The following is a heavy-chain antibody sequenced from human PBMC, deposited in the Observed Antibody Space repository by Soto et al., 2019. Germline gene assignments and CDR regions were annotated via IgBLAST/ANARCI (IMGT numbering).Heavy chain of an antibody. Sequence: SATLSLSYSVSEGSIRCSNWLSWCRQPPGKGLEWIGEIYHSGSTNYNPSLKSRVTISVDKYKNQFSLKLSSVTAADTAVYYCCSGSPHYYYGMAVWGQGTPVPVSS. D-gene: IGHD3-10*02. CDR3: CSGSPHYYYGMAV. J-gene: IGHJ6*02. V-gene: IGHV4-4*02. CDR1: EGSIRCSNW. CDR2: IYHSGST.